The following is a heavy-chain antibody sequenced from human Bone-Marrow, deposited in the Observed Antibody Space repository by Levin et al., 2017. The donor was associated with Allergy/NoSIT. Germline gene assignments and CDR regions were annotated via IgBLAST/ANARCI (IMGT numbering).Heavy chain of an antibody. J-gene: IGHJ4*02. CDR1: GFTFSDYS. CDR3: ARDETLYPTSFDF. Sequence: GESLKISCEASGFTFSDYSMNWLRQGPGKGLEWVASIVTGNNFIYYSDSVKGRFTISRDNAKNSLYLQMNSLRVEDTAVYFCARDETLYPTSFDFWGQGILVTVSS. V-gene: IGHV3-21*01. CDR2: IVTGNNFI. D-gene: IGHD4-23*01.